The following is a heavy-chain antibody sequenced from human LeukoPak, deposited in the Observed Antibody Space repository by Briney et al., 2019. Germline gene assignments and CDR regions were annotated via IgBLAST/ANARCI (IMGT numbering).Heavy chain of an antibody. Sequence: GASVKVSCKASGGTLISYVISWVRQAPAQALEWMGWISAYKGNTNYVQKLQGRGTMTTDTSTSTAYMELRSLRSDGTAVDYCARWSIAAAGAGGDWFDPWGQGTLVTVSS. CDR1: GGTLISYV. D-gene: IGHD6-13*01. CDR2: ISAYKGNT. J-gene: IGHJ5*02. V-gene: IGHV1-18*01. CDR3: ARWSIAAAGAGGDWFDP.